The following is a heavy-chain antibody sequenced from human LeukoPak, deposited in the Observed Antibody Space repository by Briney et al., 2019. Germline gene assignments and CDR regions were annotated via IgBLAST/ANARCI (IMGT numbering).Heavy chain of an antibody. V-gene: IGHV4-39*07. J-gene: IGHJ4*02. CDR3: AREPLRLPFDY. CDR1: GGSVSSGSYY. CDR2: INHSGST. D-gene: IGHD5/OR15-5a*01. Sequence: SETLSLTCTVSGGSVSSGSYYWSWIRQPPGKGLEWIGEINHSGSTNYNPSLKSRVTISVDTSKNQFSLKLSSVTAADTAVYYCAREPLRLPFDYWGQGTLVTVSS.